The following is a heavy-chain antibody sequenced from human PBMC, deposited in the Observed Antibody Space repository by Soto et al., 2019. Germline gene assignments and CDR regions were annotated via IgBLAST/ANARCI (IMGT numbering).Heavy chain of an antibody. Sequence: SETLSLTCTVSGDSISSGNKYWSWIRQAPGKGLEWIGYIFSSGTTYYNPSLKSRLTMSLDTSQNQFSLRLASVTDADSAVYYCARVPSPFDYYYAMDLWGQGTTVTVSS. V-gene: IGHV4-30-4*01. CDR2: IFSSGTT. CDR3: ARVPSPFDYYYAMDL. J-gene: IGHJ6*02. CDR1: GDSISSGNKY. D-gene: IGHD3-16*01.